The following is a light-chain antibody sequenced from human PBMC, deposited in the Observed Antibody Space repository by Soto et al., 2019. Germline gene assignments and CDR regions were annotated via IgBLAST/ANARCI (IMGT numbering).Light chain of an antibody. Sequence: DIQMTQSPSTLSASVGDRVTITCRASQSISRSLAWYQQNPGKAPKLLIFDASSLESGVPSRFSGSGSGTDFTFTISSLQPEDIATYYCQQYDNLPLTFGGGTKVDIK. J-gene: IGKJ4*01. CDR1: QSISRS. CDR3: QQYDNLPLT. V-gene: IGKV1-5*01. CDR2: DAS.